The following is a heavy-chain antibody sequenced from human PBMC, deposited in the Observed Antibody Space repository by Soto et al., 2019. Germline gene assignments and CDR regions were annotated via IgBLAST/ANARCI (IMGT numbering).Heavy chain of an antibody. Sequence: SGTLSLTCAVSGASISRGGSYWSWIRQRPGKGLEWIGYIFHTGSTYYNPSLKSRVTISLDSSKNQFSLKLTSATAADTAVYFCAREPEGTSAACFIRFDAWAQRCLVTV. CDR2: IFHTGST. V-gene: IGHV4-31*11. CDR3: AREPEGTSAACFIRFDA. D-gene: IGHD2-8*01. J-gene: IGHJ4*01. CDR1: GASISRGGSY.